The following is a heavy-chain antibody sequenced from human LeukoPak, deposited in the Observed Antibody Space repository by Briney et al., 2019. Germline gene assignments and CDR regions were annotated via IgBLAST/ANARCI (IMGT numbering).Heavy chain of an antibody. CDR3: ARSRGGTMYYFDH. D-gene: IGHD2-15*01. CDR2: IIPIFGTA. Sequence: ASVKVSCKASGGAFSSYAISWVRQAPGQGLEWMGRIIPIFGTANYAQKFQGRVTITTDESTSTAYMELSSLRSEDTAVYYCARSRGGTMYYFDHWGQGTLVTVSS. J-gene: IGHJ4*02. CDR1: GGAFSSYA. V-gene: IGHV1-69*05.